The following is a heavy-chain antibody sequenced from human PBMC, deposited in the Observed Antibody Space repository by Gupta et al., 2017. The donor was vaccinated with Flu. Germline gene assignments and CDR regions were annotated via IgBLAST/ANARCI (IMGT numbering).Heavy chain of an antibody. J-gene: IGHJ2*01. CDR1: GFPFSNYA. CDR2: ISDSSDTT. CDR3: AKLRNYCDGTGYCLTYWYVDR. Sequence: EVHPLASGGGLVQPGGSLRLSCAASGFPFSNYAMSWVRQARGKGLEWGSSISDSSDTTDYADSVKGRFTCSRDTSKNTVYLQMNSLRVEDTAVYFCAKLRNYCDGTGYCLTYWYVDRWGRGTLVTGSS. V-gene: IGHV3-23*01. D-gene: IGHD3-22*01.